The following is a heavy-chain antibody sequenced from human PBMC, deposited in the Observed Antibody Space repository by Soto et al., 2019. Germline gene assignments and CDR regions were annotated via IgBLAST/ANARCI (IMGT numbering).Heavy chain of an antibody. V-gene: IGHV3-7*01. CDR1: GFTFSSYW. D-gene: IGHD3-16*02. J-gene: IGHJ3*02. CDR2: IKQDGSEK. CDR3: ARGGTYYDYVWGSYRLADAFDI. Sequence: GGSLRLSCAASGFTFSSYWMSWVRQAPGKGLELVANIKQDGSEKYYVDSVKGRFTISRDNAKNSLYLQMNSLRAEDTAVYYCARGGTYYDYVWGSYRLADAFDIWGQGTMVTVSS.